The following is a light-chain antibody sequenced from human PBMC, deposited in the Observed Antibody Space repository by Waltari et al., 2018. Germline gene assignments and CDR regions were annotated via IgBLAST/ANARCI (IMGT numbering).Light chain of an antibody. CDR2: KAS. Sequence: DIQMTQSPSTLSASVGDRVTITCRASQSITNWFAWYQQKPGKAPKLLIYKASNLESGVPSRFSGSGSGTEFTLTISSLQPDDFATYYCQQYVNYWTFGQGTKVEIK. V-gene: IGKV1-5*03. CDR3: QQYVNYWT. CDR1: QSITNW. J-gene: IGKJ1*01.